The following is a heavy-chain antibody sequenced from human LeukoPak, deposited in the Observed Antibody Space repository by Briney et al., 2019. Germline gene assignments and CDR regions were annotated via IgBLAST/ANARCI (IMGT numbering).Heavy chain of an antibody. Sequence: SETLSLTCTVSGGSISNYYWTWIRQPPGKGLEWIGSMYYSGSTYYNPSLKSRVTISVDTSKNQFSLKLSSVTAADTAVYYCARRSSGYYFDYWGQGTLVTVSS. CDR2: MYYSGST. CDR1: GGSISNYY. V-gene: IGHV4-59*05. CDR3: ARRSSGYYFDY. J-gene: IGHJ4*02. D-gene: IGHD3-22*01.